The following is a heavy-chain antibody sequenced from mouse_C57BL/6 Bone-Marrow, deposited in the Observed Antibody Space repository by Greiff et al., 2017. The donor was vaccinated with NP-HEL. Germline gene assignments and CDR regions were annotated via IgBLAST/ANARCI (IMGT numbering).Heavy chain of an antibody. CDR1: GYAFSSSW. J-gene: IGHJ2*01. V-gene: IGHV1-82*01. Sequence: VQLQQSGPELVKPGASVKISCKASGYAFSSSWMNWVKQRPGKGLEWIGRIYPGDGDTDYNGKFKGKATLTADKSSSTAYMQLSSLTSEDSAVYFCARWGLLRYYFDYWGQGTTLTVSS. CDR3: ARWGLLRYYFDY. D-gene: IGHD1-1*01. CDR2: IYPGDGDT.